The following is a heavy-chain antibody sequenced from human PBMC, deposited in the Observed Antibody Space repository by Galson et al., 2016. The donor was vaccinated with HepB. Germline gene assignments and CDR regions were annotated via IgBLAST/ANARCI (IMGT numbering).Heavy chain of an antibody. D-gene: IGHD3-3*01. CDR1: GVSVSSNNW. CDR2: VHHSGST. V-gene: IGHV4-4*02. Sequence: SETLSLTCAVSGVSVSSNNWWSWVRQPPGRGLEWIGEVHHSGSTNYNPSLKSRVTISTDKSKNQFALTLTSVTAADTAVYYCATDFWSGYPNDAFDIWGQGRMVIVS. J-gene: IGHJ3*02. CDR3: ATDFWSGYPNDAFDI.